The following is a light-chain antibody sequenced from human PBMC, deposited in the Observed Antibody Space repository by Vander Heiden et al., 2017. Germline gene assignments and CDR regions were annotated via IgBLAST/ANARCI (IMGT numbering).Light chain of an antibody. J-gene: IGLJ2*01. Sequence: QSALTQPASVSGSPAQSITISCTGTSSDVGGYNYVSWYQQHPGKAPKLMIYDVSNRPSGVSNRFSGSKSGNTASLTISGLQAEDEADYYCSSYTSSSTRVFGGGTKLTVL. CDR2: DVS. CDR3: SSYTSSSTRV. CDR1: SSDVGGYNY. V-gene: IGLV2-14*03.